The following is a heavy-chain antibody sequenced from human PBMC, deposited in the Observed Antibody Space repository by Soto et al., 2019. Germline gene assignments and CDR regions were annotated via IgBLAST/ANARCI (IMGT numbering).Heavy chain of an antibody. Sequence: QVQLVESGGGVVQPGRSLRLSCAASGFTFSSYGMHWVRQAPGKGLEWVAVIWYDARNKYYADSVKGRFTISRDNSKSTLYLQISSLRAEDTAVYYCARDLAGRFDPWGQGTPVTVSS. V-gene: IGHV3-33*01. D-gene: IGHD1-26*01. CDR1: GFTFSSYG. CDR3: ARDLAGRFDP. J-gene: IGHJ5*02. CDR2: IWYDARNK.